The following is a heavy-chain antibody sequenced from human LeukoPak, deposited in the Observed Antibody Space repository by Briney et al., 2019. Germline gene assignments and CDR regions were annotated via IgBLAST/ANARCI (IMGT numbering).Heavy chain of an antibody. V-gene: IGHV3-48*01. J-gene: IGHJ4*02. CDR3: AISGGYWAWAH. CDR2: ISFSSSTI. Sequence: GGSLRLSCAASGFTFSSYSMNWVRQAPGKGLEWVSYISFSSSTIYYADSVKGRFTISRDNSKNTFYLQMNSLRADDTAVYYCAISGGYWAWAHWGQGTLVTVSS. CDR1: GFTFSSYS. D-gene: IGHD1-26*01.